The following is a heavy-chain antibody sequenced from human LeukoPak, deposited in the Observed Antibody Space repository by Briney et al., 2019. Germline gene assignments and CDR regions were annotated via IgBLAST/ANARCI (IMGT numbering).Heavy chain of an antibody. CDR1: GGSISSSSYY. CDR3: ARVLYGSGEKGLGRFYYYYMDV. D-gene: IGHD3-10*01. Sequence: SETLSLTCTVSGGSISSSSYYWSWIRQPPGKGLEWIGYIYSSGSTNYNPSLKSRVTMSVDTSKNQFSLKLSSVTAADTAVYYCARVLYGSGEKGLGRFYYYYMDVWGKGTTVTISS. CDR2: IYSSGST. V-gene: IGHV4-61*01. J-gene: IGHJ6*03.